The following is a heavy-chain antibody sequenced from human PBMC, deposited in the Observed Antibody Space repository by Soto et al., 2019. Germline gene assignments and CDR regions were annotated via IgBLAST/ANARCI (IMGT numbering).Heavy chain of an antibody. V-gene: IGHV4-4*02. D-gene: IGHD6-19*01. CDR2: IYHSGST. CDR1: GGSISSSNW. CDR3: ARAYSSGWSPLGY. J-gene: IGHJ4*02. Sequence: QVQLQESGPGLVKPSGTLSLTCAVSGGSISSSNWWSWVRQPPGKGLEWIGEIYHSGSTNYNPSLKSRVTLSVDKSKSQCSLKLSSVTAADTAVYYCARAYSSGWSPLGYWGQGTLVTVSS.